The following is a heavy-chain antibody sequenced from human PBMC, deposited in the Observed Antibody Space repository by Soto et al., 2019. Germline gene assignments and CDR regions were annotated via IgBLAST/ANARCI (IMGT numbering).Heavy chain of an antibody. Sequence: EVQLVESGGGLVQPGGSLRLSCSASGFTFSSYDMHWVCQGTGKGLEWVSAIGTTGDTYYAGSVKGRFTISRENAKNSLYLQMNSLRAGDTAIYFCARAIGPTLFDYWGQGTLVTVSS. CDR1: GFTFSSYD. CDR2: IGTTGDT. D-gene: IGHD3-22*01. V-gene: IGHV3-13*04. CDR3: ARAIGPTLFDY. J-gene: IGHJ4*02.